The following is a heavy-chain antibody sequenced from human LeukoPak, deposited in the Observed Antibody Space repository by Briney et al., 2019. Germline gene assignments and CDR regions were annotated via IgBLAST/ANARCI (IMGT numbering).Heavy chain of an antibody. Sequence: EASVKVSCKASGGTFSSYAISWVRQAPGQGLEWMGGIIPIFGTANYAQKFQGRVTITADESTSTAYMELSSLRSEDTAVYYYAREGPGKGSYYNGKTLDYFDYWGQGTLVTVSS. CDR2: IIPIFGTA. V-gene: IGHV1-69*13. CDR1: GGTFSSYA. D-gene: IGHD3-10*01. CDR3: AREGPGKGSYYNGKTLDYFDY. J-gene: IGHJ4*02.